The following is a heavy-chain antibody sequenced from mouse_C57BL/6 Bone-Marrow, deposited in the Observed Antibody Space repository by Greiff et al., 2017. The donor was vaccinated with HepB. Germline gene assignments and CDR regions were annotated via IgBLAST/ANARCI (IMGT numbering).Heavy chain of an antibody. D-gene: IGHD1-1*01. V-gene: IGHV5-4*03. Sequence: EVMLVESGGGLVKPGGSLKLSCAASGFTFSSYAMSWVRQTPEKRLEWVATISDGGSYTYYPDNVKGRFTISRDNAKNNLYLQMSHLMSEDTAMYYCARGGGTVVATPMDYWGQGTSVTVSS. CDR3: ARGGGTVVATPMDY. J-gene: IGHJ4*01. CDR2: ISDGGSYT. CDR1: GFTFSSYA.